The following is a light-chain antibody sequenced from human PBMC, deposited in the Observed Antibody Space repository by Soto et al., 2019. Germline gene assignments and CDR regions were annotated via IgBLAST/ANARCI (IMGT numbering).Light chain of an antibody. CDR2: WAA. Sequence: DIVMTQSPDSLAVSLGERATINCKSSQSVFSISTYKEYLAWYQQKPGQPPKLLIYWAATRASVVPDRFSGSGSGTDFTLTISSLQAEEVAVYSCKQYYRTPPWTFGQGTQVEIK. CDR3: KQYYRTPPWT. J-gene: IGKJ1*01. V-gene: IGKV4-1*01. CDR1: QSVFSISTYKEY.